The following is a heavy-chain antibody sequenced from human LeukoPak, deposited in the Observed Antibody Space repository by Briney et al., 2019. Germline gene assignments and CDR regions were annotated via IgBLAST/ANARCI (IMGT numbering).Heavy chain of an antibody. D-gene: IGHD3-22*01. V-gene: IGHV4-34*01. CDR2: INHSGST. CDR1: GGSFSGYY. Sequence: PSETLSLTCAVYGGSFSGYYWSWIRQPPGKGLEWIGEINHSGSTNYNPSLKSRVAISVDTSKNQFSLKLSSVTAADTAVYYCARRKNYYDSSGYVLLFDYWGQGTLVTVSS. CDR3: ARRKNYYDSSGYVLLFDY. J-gene: IGHJ4*02.